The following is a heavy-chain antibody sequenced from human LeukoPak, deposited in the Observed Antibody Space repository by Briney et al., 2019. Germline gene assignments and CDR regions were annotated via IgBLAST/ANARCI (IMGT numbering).Heavy chain of an antibody. CDR2: INPNSGGT. CDR3: ARLSGLGEWAFDY. Sequence: ASVKVSCKASGYTFTGYYMHWVRQAPGQGLEWMGWINPNSGGTNYAQKFQGRVTMTRDTSISTAYMELSRLRSDDTAVYYCARLSGLGEWAFDYWGQGTLVTVSS. V-gene: IGHV1-2*02. CDR1: GYTFTGYY. J-gene: IGHJ4*02. D-gene: IGHD3-10*01.